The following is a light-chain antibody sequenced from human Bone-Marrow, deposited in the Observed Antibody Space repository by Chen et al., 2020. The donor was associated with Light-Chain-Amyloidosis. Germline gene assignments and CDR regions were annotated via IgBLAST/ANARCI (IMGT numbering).Light chain of an antibody. J-gene: IGLJ2*01. CDR2: RDT. Sequence: SYALTQPPSVSVSPGQTARITCSGDDLPTKYAYWYQQKPGQAPVLVIHRDTERPSGISERFSGSSSGTTATLTISGFQAEDEADYHCQSADSSGTYEVRFGGGTKLTVL. CDR1: DLPTKY. CDR3: QSADSSGTYEVR. V-gene: IGLV3-25*03.